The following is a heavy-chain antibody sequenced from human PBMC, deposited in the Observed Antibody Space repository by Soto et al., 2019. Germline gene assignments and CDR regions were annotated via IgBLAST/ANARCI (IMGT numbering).Heavy chain of an antibody. J-gene: IGHJ5*02. CDR1: GDSISSSSYY. V-gene: IGHV4-39*01. CDR2: IHYRANS. CDR3: ARPLQLAVSGFDP. Sequence: PSETLSLTCAVSGDSISSSSYYWAWIRQPPGKGLEWIGSIHYRANSYYSPSLKSRITISVDTSKIQISLRLSSVTAADTAVYYCARPLQLAVSGFDPWGQGTLATVSS. D-gene: IGHD3-3*02.